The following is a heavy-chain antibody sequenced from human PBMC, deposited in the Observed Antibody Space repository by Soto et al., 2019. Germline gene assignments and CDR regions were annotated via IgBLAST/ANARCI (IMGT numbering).Heavy chain of an antibody. Sequence: AGGSLRLSCAASGFTVSSNYMSWVRQAPGKGLEWVSVIYSGGSTYYADSVKGRFTISRDNSKNTLYLQMNSLRAEDTAVYYCARDLYDYIWGSYRYTGSDYWGQGTLVTVSS. CDR3: ARDLYDYIWGSYRYTGSDY. CDR2: IYSGGST. V-gene: IGHV3-66*01. J-gene: IGHJ4*02. CDR1: GFTVSSNY. D-gene: IGHD3-16*02.